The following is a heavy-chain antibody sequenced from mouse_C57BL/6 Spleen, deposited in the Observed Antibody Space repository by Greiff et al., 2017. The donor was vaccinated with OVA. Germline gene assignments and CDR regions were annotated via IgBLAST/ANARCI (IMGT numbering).Heavy chain of an antibody. Sequence: VQVVESGPELVKPGASVKISCKASGYAFSSSWMNWVKQRPGKGLEWIGRIYPGDGDTNYNGKFKGKATLTADKSSSTAYMQLSSLTSEDSAVYFCARSLNYYGSSYGYFDVWGTGTTVTVSS. CDR3: ARSLNYYGSSYGYFDV. CDR2: IYPGDGDT. CDR1: GYAFSSSW. J-gene: IGHJ1*03. V-gene: IGHV1-82*01. D-gene: IGHD1-1*01.